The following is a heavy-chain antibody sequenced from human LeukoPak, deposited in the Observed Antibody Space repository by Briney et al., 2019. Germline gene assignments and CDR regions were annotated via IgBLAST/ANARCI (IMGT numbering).Heavy chain of an antibody. CDR2: INHSGST. Sequence: SETLSLTCAVYGGSFSGYYWSWIRQPPGKGLEWIGEINHSGSTNYNPSLKSRVTISVDTSKNQFSLKLSSVTAADTAVYYCARIGSGWYGEFDYWGQGTLVTVSS. D-gene: IGHD6-19*01. CDR3: ARIGSGWYGEFDY. J-gene: IGHJ4*02. CDR1: GGSFSGYY. V-gene: IGHV4-34*01.